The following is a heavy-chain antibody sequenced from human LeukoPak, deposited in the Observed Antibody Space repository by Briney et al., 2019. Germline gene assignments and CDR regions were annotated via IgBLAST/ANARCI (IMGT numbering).Heavy chain of an antibody. CDR2: IYHSGST. V-gene: IGHV4-38-2*02. CDR1: GYSISSGYY. J-gene: IGHJ6*03. Sequence: SETLSLTCTVSGYSISSGYYWGWIRQPPGKGLEWIGSIYHSGSTYYNPSLKSRVTISVDTSKNQFSLKLSSVTAADMAVYYCARSGYDFWSGYYTAYYYMDVWGKGTTVTVSS. CDR3: ARSGYDFWSGYYTAYYYMDV. D-gene: IGHD3-3*01.